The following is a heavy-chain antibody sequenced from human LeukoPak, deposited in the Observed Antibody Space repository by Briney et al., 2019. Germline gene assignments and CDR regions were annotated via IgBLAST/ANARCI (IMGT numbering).Heavy chain of an antibody. CDR2: IYYSGST. V-gene: IGHV4-31*11. CDR1: GGSFSGYY. CDR3: AREILTVTGYYFDY. Sequence: SETLSLTCAVYGGSFSGYYWSWIRQHPGKGLEWIGYIYYSGSTYYNPSLKSRVTISVDTSKNQFSLKLSSVTAADTAVYYCAREILTVTGYYFDYWGQGTLVTVSS. J-gene: IGHJ4*02. D-gene: IGHD4-17*01.